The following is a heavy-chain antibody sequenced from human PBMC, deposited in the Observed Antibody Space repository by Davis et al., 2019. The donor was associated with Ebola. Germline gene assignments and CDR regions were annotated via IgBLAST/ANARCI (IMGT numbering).Heavy chain of an antibody. D-gene: IGHD1-26*01. CDR1: GDGVSSGSAG. CDR3: ARVKWDLQKPFDY. CDR2: TYYYSKWYN. Sequence: HSQTLSLTCAISGDGVSSGSAGWNWIRQSPSRGLEWLGRTYYYSKWYNDYAKSVKSRITVNPDTSRNQFSLQLNSMTPEDTAVYYCARVKWDLQKPFDYWGQGTLVTVSS. V-gene: IGHV6-1*01. J-gene: IGHJ4*02.